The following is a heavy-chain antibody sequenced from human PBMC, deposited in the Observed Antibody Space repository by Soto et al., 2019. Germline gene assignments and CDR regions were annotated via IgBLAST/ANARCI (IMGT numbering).Heavy chain of an antibody. V-gene: IGHV1-69*13. CDR2: IIPIFGTA. CDR1: GYTFTSYG. D-gene: IGHD3-9*01. CDR3: AYDILTDTFDY. J-gene: IGHJ4*02. Sequence: GASVKVSCKASGYTFTSYGISWVRQAPGQGLEWMGGIIPIFGTANYAQKFQGRVTITADESTSTAYMELSSLRSEDTAVYYCAYDILTDTFDYWGQGTLVTVSS.